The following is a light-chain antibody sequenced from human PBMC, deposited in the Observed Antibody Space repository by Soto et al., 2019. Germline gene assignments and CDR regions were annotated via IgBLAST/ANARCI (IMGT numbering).Light chain of an antibody. CDR2: EVA. J-gene: IGLJ1*01. V-gene: IGLV2-14*01. CDR3: SSYTSSSTLVV. Sequence: QSDLTQPASVSGSPGQSITISCTGTSGDVGGYNYVSWYQHHPGEAPKLMIYEVAKRPSGVSNRFSGSKSGNTASLTISGLQAEDEADYYCSSYTSSSTLVVFGAGTKVTVL. CDR1: SGDVGGYNY.